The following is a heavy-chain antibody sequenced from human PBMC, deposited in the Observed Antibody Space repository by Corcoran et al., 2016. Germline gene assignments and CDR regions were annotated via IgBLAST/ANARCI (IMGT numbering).Heavy chain of an antibody. V-gene: IGHV4-39*07. CDR1: GGSISSSSYY. CDR3: AREPTMIGVGMPYYFDY. D-gene: IGHD3-22*01. CDR2: IYYSGST. J-gene: IGHJ4*02. Sequence: QLQLQESGPGLVKPSETLSLTGTVSGGSISSSSYYWGWSRQPPGKGLEWIGSIYYSGSTYYNPSLTSRVTISVDTSKTQFSLKLSSVTAADTAVYYCAREPTMIGVGMPYYFDYWGQGTLVTVSS.